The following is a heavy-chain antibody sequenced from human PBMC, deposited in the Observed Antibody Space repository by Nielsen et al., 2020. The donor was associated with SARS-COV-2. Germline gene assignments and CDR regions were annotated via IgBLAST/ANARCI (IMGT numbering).Heavy chain of an antibody. CDR1: GFTFSSYG. Sequence: GGSLRLSCAASGFTFSSYGMHWVRQAPGKGLEWVAVISYDGSNKYYADSVKGRFTISRDNSKNTLYLQMNSLRAEDTAVYYCAKSPFYDSSGYKRYWYFDLWGRGTLVTVSS. CDR2: ISYDGSNK. CDR3: AKSPFYDSSGYKRYWYFDL. D-gene: IGHD3-22*01. J-gene: IGHJ2*01. V-gene: IGHV3-33*05.